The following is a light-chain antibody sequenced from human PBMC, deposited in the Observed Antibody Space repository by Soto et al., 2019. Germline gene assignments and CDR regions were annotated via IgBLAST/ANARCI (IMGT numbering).Light chain of an antibody. J-gene: IGKJ4*01. CDR2: SAS. CDR3: RQHNSYPLT. Sequence: DIQMTQSPSAMSASVGDRVTISCRASHNINYYLAWFQQKPGKVPKRLIYSASSLQSGVPSRFSGSGSGTEFTLTITGLQPEDTAIYYCRQHNSYPLTYGGGTKVEIK. V-gene: IGKV1-17*03. CDR1: HNINYY.